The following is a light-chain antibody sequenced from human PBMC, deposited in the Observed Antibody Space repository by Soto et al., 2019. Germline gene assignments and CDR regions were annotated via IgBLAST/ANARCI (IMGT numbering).Light chain of an antibody. CDR2: GAS. V-gene: IGKV3D-15*01. J-gene: IGKJ4*01. CDR1: QSVSSN. Sequence: EIVMTQSPATLSVSPGERATLSCRASQSVSSNLAWYQHKPGQAPRLLISGASNRAAGIPDRFSGSGSGTDFTLTISRLEPEDFAVYYCQQYDNSFTFGGGTKVDNK. CDR3: QQYDNSFT.